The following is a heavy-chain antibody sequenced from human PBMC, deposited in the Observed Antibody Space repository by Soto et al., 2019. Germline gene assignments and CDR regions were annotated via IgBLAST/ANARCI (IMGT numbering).Heavy chain of an antibody. CDR1: GGTFSSYT. CDR3: ARPLAVAGTDACDI. Sequence: QVQLVQSGAEVKKPGSSVKVSCKASGGTFSSYTISWVRQAPGQGLEWMGRIIPILGIANYAQKFQGRVTITADKSTSTAYMELSSLRSEDTAVYYCARPLAVAGTDACDIWGQGTMVTVSS. J-gene: IGHJ3*02. V-gene: IGHV1-69*02. D-gene: IGHD6-19*01. CDR2: IIPILGIA.